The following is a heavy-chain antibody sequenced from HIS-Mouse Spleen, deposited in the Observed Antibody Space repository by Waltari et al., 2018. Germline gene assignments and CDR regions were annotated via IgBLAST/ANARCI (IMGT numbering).Heavy chain of an antibody. J-gene: IGHJ4*02. CDR1: GGSISSSSYY. CDR2: IYYSGST. V-gene: IGHV4-39*07. Sequence: QLQLQESGPGLVKPSETLSLTCTVSGGSISSSSYYWGCSRKPPGKGLEWIGSIYYSGSTYYNPSLKSRVTISVDTSKHQFSLKLSSVTAADTAVYYCARDRELYFDYWGQGTLVTVSS. CDR3: ARDRELYFDY. D-gene: IGHD1-26*01.